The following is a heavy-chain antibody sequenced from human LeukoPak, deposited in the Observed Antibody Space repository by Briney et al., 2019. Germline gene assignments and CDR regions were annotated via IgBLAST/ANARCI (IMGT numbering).Heavy chain of an antibody. CDR2: IYHSGST. CDR3: ATMGFDY. J-gene: IGHJ4*02. V-gene: IGHV4-59*01. Sequence: SETLSLTCTVSGGSISSYYWSWIRQPPGKGLEWIGYIYHSGSTNYNPSLKSRVTISVDTSKNQFSLKLSSVTAADTAVYYCATMGFDYWGQGTLVTVSS. CDR1: GGSISSYY. D-gene: IGHD3-16*01.